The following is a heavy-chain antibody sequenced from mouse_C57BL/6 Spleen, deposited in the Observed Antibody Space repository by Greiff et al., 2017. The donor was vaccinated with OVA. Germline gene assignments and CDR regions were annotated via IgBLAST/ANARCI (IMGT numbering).Heavy chain of an antibody. CDR1: GYAFSSSW. V-gene: IGHV1-82*01. D-gene: IGHD3-2*02. Sequence: QVQLQQSGPELVKPGASVKISCKASGYAFSSSWMNWVKQRPGKGLEWIGRIYPGDGDTNYNGKFKGKATLNADKSSSTAYMQLSSLTSEDSAVYFCARSDSSGYAYAMDYWGQGTSVTVSS. CDR2: IYPGDGDT. J-gene: IGHJ4*01. CDR3: ARSDSSGYAYAMDY.